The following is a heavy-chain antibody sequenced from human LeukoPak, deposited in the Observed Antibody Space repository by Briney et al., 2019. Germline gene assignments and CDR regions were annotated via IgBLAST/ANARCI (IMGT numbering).Heavy chain of an antibody. V-gene: IGHV1-8*01. J-gene: IGHJ6*02. CDR2: MNPNSGNT. CDR1: GYTFTSYD. Sequence: ASVKVSCKASGYTFTSYDINWVRRATGQGLEWMGWMNPNSGNTGYAQKFQGRVTMTRNTSISTAYMELSSLRSEDTAVYYCARKYYDFWSGYLGYYYYGMDVWGQGTTVTVSS. CDR3: ARKYYDFWSGYLGYYYYGMDV. D-gene: IGHD3-3*01.